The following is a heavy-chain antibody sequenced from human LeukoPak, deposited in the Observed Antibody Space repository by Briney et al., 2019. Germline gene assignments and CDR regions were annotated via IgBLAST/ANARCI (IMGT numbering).Heavy chain of an antibody. J-gene: IGHJ3*02. CDR2: IYYSGST. V-gene: IGHV4-31*03. D-gene: IGHD1-26*01. Sequence: SQTLSLTCTVSGGSISSGGYYWSWIRQHPGKGLEWIGYIYYSGSTYYNPSLKSRVTISVDTSKNQFSLKLSPVTAADKAVYYCASLDSWRYDSFDIGGQGTMVMVSS. CDR3: ASLDSWRYDSFDI. CDR1: GGSISSGGYY.